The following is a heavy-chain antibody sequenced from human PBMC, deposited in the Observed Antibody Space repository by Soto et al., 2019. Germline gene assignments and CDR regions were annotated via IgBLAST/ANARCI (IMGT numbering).Heavy chain of an antibody. CDR1: GFTISTNY. CDR3: AKIYGSENYYGFDP. J-gene: IGHJ5*02. D-gene: IGHD3-10*01. Sequence: PGGSLRLSCAASGFTISTNYMGWVRQPPGKGLEWVSVIYRDGSSYYDDSVRGRFSLSRDNSRNTLYLQMESLRAEDTAVYYCAKIYGSENYYGFDPWGQGTLVTVSS. V-gene: IGHV3-66*01. CDR2: IYRDGSS.